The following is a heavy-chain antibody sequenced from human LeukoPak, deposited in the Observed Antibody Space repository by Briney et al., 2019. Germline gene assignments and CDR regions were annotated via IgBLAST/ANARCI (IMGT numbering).Heavy chain of an antibody. CDR2: ISSSSSYI. Sequence: PGGSLRLSCAASGFTFSSYSMNWVRQAPGKGLEWVSSISSSSSYIYYADSVKGRFTISRDNAKNSLYLQMNSLRAEDTAVYYCARELYDSCGFDYWGQGTLVTVSS. V-gene: IGHV3-21*01. CDR3: ARELYDSCGFDY. D-gene: IGHD3-22*01. J-gene: IGHJ4*02. CDR1: GFTFSSYS.